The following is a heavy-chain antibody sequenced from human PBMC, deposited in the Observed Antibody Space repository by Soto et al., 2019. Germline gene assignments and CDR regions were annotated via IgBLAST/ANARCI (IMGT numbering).Heavy chain of an antibody. CDR1: GYSISTGYY. D-gene: IGHD3-10*01. CDR2: VYRSGAA. V-gene: IGHV4-38-2*02. J-gene: IGHJ4*02. CDR3: ARDYPYALDVPSYYRF. Sequence: SETRSVTCTVSGYSISTGYYWAWVRQSQGKGLEWIGSVYRSGAAYYSPTLKSRVTISVDTSKNQFSLHLKSVTAADAAVYYCARDYPYALDVPSYYRFRDQGPPLTFS.